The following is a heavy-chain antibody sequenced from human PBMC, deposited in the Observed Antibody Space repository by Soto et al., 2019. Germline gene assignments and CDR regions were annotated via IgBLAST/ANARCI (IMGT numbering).Heavy chain of an antibody. D-gene: IGHD3-22*01. CDR2: ISGSGGST. J-gene: IGHJ4*02. CDR3: AKDGQREWLLLREDYFDY. CDR1: GFTFSSYA. V-gene: IGHV3-23*01. Sequence: GGSLRLSCAASGFTFSSYAMSWVRQAPGKGLEWVSAISGSGGSTYYADSVKGRFTISRDNSKNTLYLQMNSLRAEDTAVYYCAKDGQREWLLLREDYFDYWGQGTLVTVSS.